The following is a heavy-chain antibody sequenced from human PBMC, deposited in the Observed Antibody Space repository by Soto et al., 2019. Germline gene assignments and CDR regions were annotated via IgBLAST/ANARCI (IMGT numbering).Heavy chain of an antibody. V-gene: IGHV1-18*04. D-gene: IGHD6-13*01. CDR2: ISAYNGNT. CDR3: AVSIAAASLADY. J-gene: IGHJ4*02. CDR1: GYTFTSYG. Sequence: ASVKVSCKASGYTFTSYGISWVRQAPGQGLEWMGWISAYNGNTNYAQKLQGRVTMTTDTSTSTAYMELRSLRSDDTAVYYCAVSIAAASLADYWGQGTLVTVSS.